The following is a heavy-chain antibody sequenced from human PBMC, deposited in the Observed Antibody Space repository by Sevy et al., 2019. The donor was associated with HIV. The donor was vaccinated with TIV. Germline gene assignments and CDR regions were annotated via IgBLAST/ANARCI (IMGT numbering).Heavy chain of an antibody. V-gene: IGHV5-51*01. Sequence: GESLKISCQGSGYSFTSHWIGWVRHMPGKGLEWMGIIFPDDSDTTYSPSFQGQVTFSADKSINTAYLQWSSLKASDTAMYYCATSRSGYFDSSGYYIYWGQGTLVTVSS. CDR3: ATSRSGYFDSSGYYIY. CDR2: IFPDDSDT. D-gene: IGHD3-22*01. J-gene: IGHJ4*02. CDR1: GYSFTSHW.